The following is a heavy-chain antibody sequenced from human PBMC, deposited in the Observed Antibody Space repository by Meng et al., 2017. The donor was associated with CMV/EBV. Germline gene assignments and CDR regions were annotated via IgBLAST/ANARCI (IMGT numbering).Heavy chain of an antibody. CDR2: MNPNSGNT. V-gene: IGHV1-8*01. D-gene: IGHD2/OR15-2a*01. CDR3: ARVSGGAYGMDV. Sequence: ASVKVSCKASGYTFTSYDINWVRQATGQGLEWMGWMNPNSGNTGYAQKFQGRVTMTRYTSISTAYMELSSLRSEDTAVYYCARVSGGAYGMDVWGQGTTVTVSS. J-gene: IGHJ6*02. CDR1: GYTFTSYD.